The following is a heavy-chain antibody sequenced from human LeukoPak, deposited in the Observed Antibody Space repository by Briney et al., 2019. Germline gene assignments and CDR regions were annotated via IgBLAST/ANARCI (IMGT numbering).Heavy chain of an antibody. CDR3: ARVGAIAAANFDY. V-gene: IGHV1-3*01. J-gene: IGHJ4*02. D-gene: IGHD6-13*01. Sequence: ASVKVSCKASGYTFTSYAMHWVRQAPGQRLEWMGWINAGNGNTKYSQKFQGRVTITRDTSASTAYKELSSLRSEDTAVYYCARVGAIAAANFDYWGQGTLVTVSS. CDR2: INAGNGNT. CDR1: GYTFTSYA.